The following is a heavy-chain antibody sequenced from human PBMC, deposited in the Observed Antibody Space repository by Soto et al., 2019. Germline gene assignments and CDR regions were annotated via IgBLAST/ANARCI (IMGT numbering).Heavy chain of an antibody. D-gene: IGHD5-18*01. Sequence: EVHLVESGGGLVKPGGSLRLSCATSGFTFGSYTMNWVRQAPGKGLEWVSCISSASSYIYYADSVQGRFTISRDNSEKSLYLHMNSLRAEDTAVYYCARRSGYAYGSLDPWGQGVLVTVSS. CDR2: ISSASSYI. CDR1: GFTFGSYT. CDR3: ARRSGYAYGSLDP. J-gene: IGHJ5*02. V-gene: IGHV3-21*01.